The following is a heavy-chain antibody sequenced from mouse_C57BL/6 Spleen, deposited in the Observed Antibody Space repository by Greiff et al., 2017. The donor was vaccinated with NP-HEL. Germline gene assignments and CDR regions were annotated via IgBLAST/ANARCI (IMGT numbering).Heavy chain of an antibody. CDR2: INPNNGGT. CDR3: ARSRGLVSYYFDY. J-gene: IGHJ2*01. CDR1: GYTFTDYY. Sequence: EVQLQQSGPELVRPGASVKISCKASGYTFTDYYMNWVKQSHGKSLEWIGDINPNNGGTSYNQKFKGKATLTVDKSSSTAYMELRSLTSEDSAVYYCARSRGLVSYYFDYWGQGTTLTVSS. D-gene: IGHD2-2*01. V-gene: IGHV1-26*01.